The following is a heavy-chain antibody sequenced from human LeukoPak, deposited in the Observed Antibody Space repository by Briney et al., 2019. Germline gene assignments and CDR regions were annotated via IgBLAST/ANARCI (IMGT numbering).Heavy chain of an antibody. J-gene: IGHJ4*02. D-gene: IGHD3-22*01. CDR1: GFTVSSNY. Sequence: PGGSLRLSCAASGFTVSSNYMSWVRQAPGKGLEWVSVIYSGGSTYYADSVKGRFILSRDNSKNTLYLQMNSLRAEDTAVYYCARVLDLEWGTYDTSGYHDYWGQGTLVTVSS. CDR3: ARVLDLEWGTYDTSGYHDY. V-gene: IGHV3-66*01. CDR2: IYSGGST.